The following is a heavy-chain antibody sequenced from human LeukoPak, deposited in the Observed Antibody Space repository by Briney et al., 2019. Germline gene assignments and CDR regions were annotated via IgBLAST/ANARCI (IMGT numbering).Heavy chain of an antibody. CDR2: LSGSGGSK. J-gene: IGHJ4*02. CDR3: AKGPYVPAPTYYFDY. D-gene: IGHD2-2*01. CDR1: GFTFSIYA. Sequence: GGSLRLSCAASGFTFSIYAMTWGRQAPGKGLEWVSALSGSGGSKFYADSVKGRFTISRENSKNTLYLQMNSLRAEDTALYYCAKGPYVPAPTYYFDYWGQGTLVTVSS. V-gene: IGHV3-23*01.